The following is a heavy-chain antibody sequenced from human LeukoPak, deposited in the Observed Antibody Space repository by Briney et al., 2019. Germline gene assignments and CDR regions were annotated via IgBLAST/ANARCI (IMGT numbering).Heavy chain of an antibody. D-gene: IGHD3-10*01. CDR2: IYHSGST. J-gene: IGHJ4*02. CDR1: GGSLNSGRYS. Sequence: SQTLSLTCTVSGGSLNSGRYSWSWIRQPPGKGLEWIGYIYHSGSTYYNPSLKSRVTISVDRSKNQFSLKLSSVTAADTAVYYCARGGASYYFGLFDYWGQGTLVTVSS. V-gene: IGHV4-30-2*01. CDR3: ARGGASYYFGLFDY.